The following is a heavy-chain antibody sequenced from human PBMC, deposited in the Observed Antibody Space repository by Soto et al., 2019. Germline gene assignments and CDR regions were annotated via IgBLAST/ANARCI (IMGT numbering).Heavy chain of an antibody. V-gene: IGHV4-39*01. CDR3: ASPKIAFYNRFDP. J-gene: IGHJ5*02. CDR1: GGSISSSSYY. D-gene: IGHD3-3*02. Sequence: QLQLQESGPGLVKPSETLSLTCTVSGGSISSSSYYWGWIRQPPGKGLEWIGSIYYSGSTYYNPSLKSRVTISADTSKNQFSLKLSSVTAADTAVYYCASPKIAFYNRFDPWGQGTLVTVSS. CDR2: IYYSGST.